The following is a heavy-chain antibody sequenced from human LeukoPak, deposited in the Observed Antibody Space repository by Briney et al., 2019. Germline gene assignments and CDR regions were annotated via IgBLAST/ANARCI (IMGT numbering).Heavy chain of an antibody. CDR1: GYTFTSYG. D-gene: IGHD3-10*01. V-gene: IGHV1-18*01. J-gene: IGHJ4*02. CDR2: ISSYNGNT. Sequence: GASVKVSCKASGYTFTSYGISWVRQAPGQGLEWIGWISSYNGNTNYAQKLQGRVTMTTDTSTSTAYMELRSLRSDDTAVYYCARGGFITMVRGVTSPNDYWGQGTLVTVSS. CDR3: ARGGFITMVRGVTSPNDY.